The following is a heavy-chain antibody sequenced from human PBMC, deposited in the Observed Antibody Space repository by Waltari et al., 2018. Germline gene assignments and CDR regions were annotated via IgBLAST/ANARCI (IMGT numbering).Heavy chain of an antibody. CDR2: ISPIPGIA. CDR1: GGTFSSYA. V-gene: IGHV1-69*09. D-gene: IGHD6-13*01. Sequence: QVQLVQSGAEVMKPGYSVKVSCKASGGTFSSYAISWARPAPGQGLEWMGRISPIPGIANYAQKFQDRVTITADKSTSTAYMGLSSLRSEDTAVYYCARGHGSTGDAFDIWGQGTMVTVSS. CDR3: ARGHGSTGDAFDI. J-gene: IGHJ3*02.